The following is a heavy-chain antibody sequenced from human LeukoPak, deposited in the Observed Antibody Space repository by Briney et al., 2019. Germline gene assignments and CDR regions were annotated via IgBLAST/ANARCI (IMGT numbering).Heavy chain of an antibody. CDR3: ARAYYDSSGYPVWYFGL. V-gene: IGHV4-4*07. Sequence: SETLSLTCTVSGGSISGYYWSWIRQPAGKGLQWIGRIYPSGSTNYNPSLKSRVTMSIDTSKNQFSLKLTSVTAADTAVYYCARAYYDSSGYPVWYFGLWGRGTVVTVSS. CDR1: GGSISGYY. D-gene: IGHD3-22*01. CDR2: IYPSGST. J-gene: IGHJ2*01.